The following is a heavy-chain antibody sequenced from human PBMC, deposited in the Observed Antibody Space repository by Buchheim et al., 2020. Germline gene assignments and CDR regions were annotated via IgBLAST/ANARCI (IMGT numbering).Heavy chain of an antibody. CDR1: GGSVSSGSYY. D-gene: IGHD5-18*01. CDR3: AREGDTAMGNYFDY. J-gene: IGHJ4*02. V-gene: IGHV4-61*01. Sequence: QVQLQESGPGLVKPSETLSLTCTVSGGSVSSGSYYWSWIRQPPGKGLKWIGYIYYSGSTNYNPSLTSRVTISVDTSKNQVSLKLSSVTAADTAVYYCAREGDTAMGNYFDYWGQGTL. CDR2: IYYSGST.